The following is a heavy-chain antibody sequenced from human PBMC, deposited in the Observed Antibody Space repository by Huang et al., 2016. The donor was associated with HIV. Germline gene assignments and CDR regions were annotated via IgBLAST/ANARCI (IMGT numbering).Heavy chain of an antibody. Sequence: QLQLQESGPGLVKPSETLSLTCTVSGGSISSSSYYWGWIHQPPGKGLEWFGSIYYSGSTYDTPSLKSRVTISVDTSKNQFSLKLSSVTAADTAVYYCARPATQSGSSWQHFDYWGQGTLVTVSS. V-gene: IGHV4-39*01. D-gene: IGHD6-13*01. J-gene: IGHJ4*02. CDR2: IYYSGST. CDR1: GGSISSSSYY. CDR3: ARPATQSGSSWQHFDY.